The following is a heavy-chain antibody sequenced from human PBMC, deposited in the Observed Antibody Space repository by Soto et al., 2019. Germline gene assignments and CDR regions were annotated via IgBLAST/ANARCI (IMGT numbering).Heavy chain of an antibody. CDR2: IYYSGST. J-gene: IGHJ5*02. D-gene: IGHD1-20*01. V-gene: IGHV4-61*01. Sequence: SETLSLTCTVSGGSVSSGSYYWSWIRQPPGKGLEWIGYIYYSGSTNYNPSLKSRVTISVNTSKNQFSLKLSSVTAADTAVYYCARVRSPSKSRYNWNPPENWFDPWGQGTLVTVSS. CDR3: ARVRSPSKSRYNWNPPENWFDP. CDR1: GGSVSSGSYY.